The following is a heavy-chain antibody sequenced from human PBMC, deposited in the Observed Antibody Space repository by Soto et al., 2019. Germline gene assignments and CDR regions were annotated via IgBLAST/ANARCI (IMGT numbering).Heavy chain of an antibody. D-gene: IGHD2-2*01. V-gene: IGHV1-2*04. CDR1: GYTFTSYD. CDR2: INPNSGST. Sequence: ASVKVSCKASGYTFTSYDINWVRQATGQGLEWMGWINPNSGSTNYAQKFQGWVTMTRDTSISTAYMELSRLRSDDTAVYYCARGQRSRSIVVVPAAILLDYWGQGTLVTVSS. CDR3: ARGQRSRSIVVVPAAILLDY. J-gene: IGHJ4*02.